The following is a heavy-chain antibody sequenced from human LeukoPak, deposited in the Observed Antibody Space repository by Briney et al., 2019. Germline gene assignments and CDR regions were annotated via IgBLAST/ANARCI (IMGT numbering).Heavy chain of an antibody. D-gene: IGHD3-22*01. CDR3: ARGRMGDYYDSSGYPLNFDY. CDR2: MSYSGHT. CDR1: GDSIGRINYY. J-gene: IGHJ4*02. V-gene: IGHV4-39*07. Sequence: SETLSLTCTISGDSIGRINYYWGWIRQPPGKGLEWIVSMSYSGHTYYNPSLKSRVTTSIDTSKNQFSLKLSSVTAADTAVYYCARGRMGDYYDSSGYPLNFDYWGQGTLVTVSS.